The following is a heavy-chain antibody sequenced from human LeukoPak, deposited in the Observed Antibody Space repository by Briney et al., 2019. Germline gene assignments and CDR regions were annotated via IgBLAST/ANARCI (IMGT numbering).Heavy chain of an antibody. CDR2: INHSGST. Sequence: PSETLSLTCAVYGGSFSGYYWSWIRQPPGKGLEWIGEINHSGSTNYNPSLKSRVTISVDTSKNQFSLKLSSVTAADTAVYCCASGPNIAAAGTSNDYWGQGILVTVSS. CDR1: GGSFSGYY. D-gene: IGHD6-13*01. V-gene: IGHV4-34*01. CDR3: ASGPNIAAAGTSNDY. J-gene: IGHJ4*02.